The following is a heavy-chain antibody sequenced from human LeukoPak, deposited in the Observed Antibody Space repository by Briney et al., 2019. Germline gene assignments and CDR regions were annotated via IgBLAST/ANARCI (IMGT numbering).Heavy chain of an antibody. CDR3: ARDGVDIAMGTADY. J-gene: IGHJ4*02. D-gene: IGHD5-18*01. CDR1: GFTFSIYW. V-gene: IGHV3-7*01. Sequence: QSGGSLRLSCAASGFTFSIYWMTWVRQAPGKGLEWVANINQDGSEKYYVDSVKGRFTISRDNAKNSLFLQMNNLRAEDTAVYYCARDGVDIAMGTADYWGQGTLVTVSS. CDR2: INQDGSEK.